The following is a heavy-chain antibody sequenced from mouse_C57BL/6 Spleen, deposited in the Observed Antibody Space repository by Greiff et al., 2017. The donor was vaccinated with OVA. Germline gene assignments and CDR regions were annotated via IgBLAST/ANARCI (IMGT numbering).Heavy chain of an antibody. CDR2: INPGSGGT. CDR3: ARGSSLYWYFDV. Sequence: VQLQQSGAELVRPGTSVKVSCKASGYAFTNYLIEWVKQRPGQGLEWIGVINPGSGGTNYNEKFKGKATLTADKSSSTAYMQLSSLTSEDSAVYFCARGSSLYWYFDVWGTGTTVTVSS. V-gene: IGHV1-54*01. CDR1: GYAFTNYL. J-gene: IGHJ1*03. D-gene: IGHD6-2*01.